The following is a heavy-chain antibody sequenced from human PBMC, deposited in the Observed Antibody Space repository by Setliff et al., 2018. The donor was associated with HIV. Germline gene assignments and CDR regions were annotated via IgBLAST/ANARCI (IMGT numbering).Heavy chain of an antibody. V-gene: IGHV1-18*01. CDR2: ISGYNDKT. CDR3: ARARSTSSHFDF. Sequence: ASVKVSCKTSGYSFTTYGITWVRQAPGQGLEWMGWISGYNDKTDYSQKFQGRLSMTTDTSTSTAYMELRSLTSDDTAFYYYARARSTSSHFDFWGQGALVTVSS. CDR1: GYSFTTYG. D-gene: IGHD2-2*01. J-gene: IGHJ4*02.